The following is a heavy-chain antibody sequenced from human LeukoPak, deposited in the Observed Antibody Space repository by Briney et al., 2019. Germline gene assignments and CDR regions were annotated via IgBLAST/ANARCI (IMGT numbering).Heavy chain of an antibody. J-gene: IGHJ5*02. D-gene: IGHD6-13*01. CDR1: GFTFSSYA. V-gene: IGHV3-23*01. CDR3: AKREYSSSWSNNWFDP. Sequence: HSGRSLRLSCAASGFTFSSYAMSWVRQAPGKGLEWVSAISGSGGSTYYADSVKGRFTISRDNSKNTLYLQMNSLRAEDTAVYYCAKREYSSSWSNNWFDPWGQGTLVTVSS. CDR2: ISGSGGST.